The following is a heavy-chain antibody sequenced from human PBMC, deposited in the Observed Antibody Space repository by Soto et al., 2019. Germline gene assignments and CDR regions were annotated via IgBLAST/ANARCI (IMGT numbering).Heavy chain of an antibody. CDR1: GGSISSGGYY. D-gene: IGHD6-13*01. Sequence: QVQLQESGPGLVKPSQTLSLTCTVSGGSISSGGYYWSWIRQHPGKGLEWIGYIYYSGSTYYNPSHKSRVTRSIDTSKNQFALKLSSVTAADTAVYYCARGGIAAAAPPDYWGQGTLVTVSS. CDR2: IYYSGST. V-gene: IGHV4-31*03. CDR3: ARGGIAAAAPPDY. J-gene: IGHJ4*02.